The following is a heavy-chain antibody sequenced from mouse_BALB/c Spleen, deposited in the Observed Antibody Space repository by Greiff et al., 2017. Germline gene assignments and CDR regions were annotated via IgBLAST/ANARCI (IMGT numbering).Heavy chain of an antibody. CDR1: GFNIKDTY. CDR3: ASGYDDAMDY. V-gene: IGHV14-3*02. D-gene: IGHD2-14*01. CDR2: IDPANGNT. Sequence: VQLQQSGAELVKPGASVKLSCTASGFNIKDTYMHWVKQRPEQGLEWIGRIDPANGNTKYDPKFQGKASITADTSSNTAYLQLSSLTSEDTAVYYCASGYDDAMDYWGQGTSVTVSS. J-gene: IGHJ4*01.